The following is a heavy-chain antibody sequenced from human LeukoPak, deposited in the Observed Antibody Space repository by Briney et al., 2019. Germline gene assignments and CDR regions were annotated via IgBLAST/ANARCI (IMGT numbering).Heavy chain of an antibody. D-gene: IGHD1-1*01. V-gene: IGHV4-59*01. CDR1: GGSISSYY. Sequence: SETLSLTCTVSGGSISSYYWSWIRQPPGKGLEWIGYISYSGSTNFNPSLKSRVTISVDTSKNQFSLKLSSVTAADTAVYYCAREGPAGPNLNWFDPWGQGTLVTVYS. J-gene: IGHJ5*02. CDR2: ISYSGST. CDR3: AREGPAGPNLNWFDP.